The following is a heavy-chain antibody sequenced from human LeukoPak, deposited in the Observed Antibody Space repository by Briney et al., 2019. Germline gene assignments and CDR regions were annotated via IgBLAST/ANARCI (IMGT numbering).Heavy chain of an antibody. CDR1: GYTFTSYA. Sequence: RASVKVSCKASGYTFTSYAISWVRQAPGQGLEWMGGIIPIFGTANYAQKFQGRVTITADESTSTAYMELSSLRSEDTAVYYCASQGGIYDPFDYWGQGTLVTVSS. CDR2: IIPIFGTA. J-gene: IGHJ4*02. CDR3: ASQGGIYDPFDY. V-gene: IGHV1-69*13. D-gene: IGHD2/OR15-2a*01.